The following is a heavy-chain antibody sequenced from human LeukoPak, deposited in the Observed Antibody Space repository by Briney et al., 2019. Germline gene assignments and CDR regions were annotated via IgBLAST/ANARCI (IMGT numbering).Heavy chain of an antibody. V-gene: IGHV3-33*06. CDR1: GFIFSSYG. CDR2: IWHDGSND. Sequence: GGSLRLSCAASGFIFSSYGMHWVPQAPGKGLEWVARIWHDGSNDDYADSVKGRFTISRDNSKNTLYLQMNSLRAEDTAIYYCAKVTGDYYDTSGAYDYWGQGTLVTASS. D-gene: IGHD3-22*01. J-gene: IGHJ4*02. CDR3: AKVTGDYYDTSGAYDY.